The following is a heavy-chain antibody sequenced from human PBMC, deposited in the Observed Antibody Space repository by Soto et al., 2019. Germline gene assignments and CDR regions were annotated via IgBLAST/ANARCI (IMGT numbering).Heavy chain of an antibody. D-gene: IGHD3-10*01. CDR3: ARGSHLSGSGSYYPD. J-gene: IGHJ4*02. CDR1: GGSISSYY. Sequence: SETLSLTCTVSGGSISSYYWSWIRQPPGKGLEWIGYIYYSGSTNYNPSLKSRVTISVDTSKNQFSLKLSSVTAADTAVYYCARGSHLSGSGSYYPDWGKGTLVTVSS. V-gene: IGHV4-59*01. CDR2: IYYSGST.